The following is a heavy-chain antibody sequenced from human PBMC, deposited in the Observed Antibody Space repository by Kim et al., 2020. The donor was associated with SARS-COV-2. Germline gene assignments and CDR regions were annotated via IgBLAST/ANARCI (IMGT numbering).Heavy chain of an antibody. V-gene: IGHV4-34*01. CDR1: GGSFSGYY. CDR2: INHSGST. CDR3: ARVGRNYGSGSPQSYGMDV. D-gene: IGHD3-10*01. J-gene: IGHJ6*02. Sequence: SETLSLTCAVYGGSFSGYYWSWIRQPPGKGLEWIGEINHSGSTNYNPSLKSRVTISVDTSKNQFSLKLSSVTAADTAVYYCARVGRNYGSGSPQSYGMDVWGQGTTVTVSS.